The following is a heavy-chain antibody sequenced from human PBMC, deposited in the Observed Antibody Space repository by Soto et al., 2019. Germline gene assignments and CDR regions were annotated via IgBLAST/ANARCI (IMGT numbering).Heavy chain of an antibody. D-gene: IGHD6-19*01. Sequence: GGSLRLSCAASGFTFSSYAMHWVRQAPGKGLEWVAVISYDGSNKYYADSVKGRFTISRDNSKNTLYLQMNSLRAEDTAVYYCARESSGWYYFDYWGQGTLVTVSS. CDR1: GFTFSSYA. CDR3: ARESSGWYYFDY. J-gene: IGHJ4*02. CDR2: ISYDGSNK. V-gene: IGHV3-30-3*01.